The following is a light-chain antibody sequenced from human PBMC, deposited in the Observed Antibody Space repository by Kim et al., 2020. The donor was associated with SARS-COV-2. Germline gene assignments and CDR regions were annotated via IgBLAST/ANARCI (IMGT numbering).Light chain of an antibody. V-gene: IGKV3-20*01. CDR3: QHYDTSPLT. CDR2: DAS. CDR1: QSVTRNY. J-gene: IGKJ4*01. Sequence: EVVLTQSPGTLSLSPGERATLSCRASQSVTRNYLGWYQKKPGQAPRLLIYDASRRATGIPDRFSGSGSGTDFTLTVSRLEPEDFAVYYCQHYDTSPLTFGEGTKVDIK.